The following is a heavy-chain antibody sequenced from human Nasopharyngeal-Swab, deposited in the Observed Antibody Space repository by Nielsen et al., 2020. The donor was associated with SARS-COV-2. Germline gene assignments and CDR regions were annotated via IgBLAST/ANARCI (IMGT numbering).Heavy chain of an antibody. CDR3: ARDLSYYDSSGYPGDY. Sequence: PGKGLGWVAVTSYDGSNKYYADDVKGRFTISRDNSKNTLYLQMNSLRAEDTAVYYCARDLSYYDSSGYPGDYWGQGTLVTVSS. J-gene: IGHJ4*02. CDR2: TSYDGSNK. D-gene: IGHD3-22*01. V-gene: IGHV3-30-3*01.